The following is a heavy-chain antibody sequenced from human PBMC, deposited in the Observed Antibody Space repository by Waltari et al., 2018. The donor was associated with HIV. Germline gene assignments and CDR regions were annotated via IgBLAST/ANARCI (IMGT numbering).Heavy chain of an antibody. CDR3: ARDGPASSSSDFDY. V-gene: IGHV3-7*03. Sequence: WIATIKEDGSERYYVDSVKGRFTISRDNAKNSLYLQMHSLRVEDTAVYYCARDGPASSSSDFDYWGQGTLVTVSS. CDR2: IKEDGSER. D-gene: IGHD6-6*01. J-gene: IGHJ4*02.